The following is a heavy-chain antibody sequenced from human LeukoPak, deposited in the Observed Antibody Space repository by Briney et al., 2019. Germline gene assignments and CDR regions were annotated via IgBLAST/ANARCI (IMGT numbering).Heavy chain of an antibody. J-gene: IGHJ2*01. Sequence: GASVKVSCKASGYTFTSYDINWVRQAPGQGLEWMGWMNPNSGNTGYAQKFQGRVTMTRNTSISTAYMELSSLRSEDTAVYYCARRRGLTGYQMNRRNWYFDLWGRGTLVTVSS. V-gene: IGHV1-8*01. CDR2: MNPNSGNT. D-gene: IGHD3-9*01. CDR1: GYTFTSYD. CDR3: ARRRGLTGYQMNRRNWYFDL.